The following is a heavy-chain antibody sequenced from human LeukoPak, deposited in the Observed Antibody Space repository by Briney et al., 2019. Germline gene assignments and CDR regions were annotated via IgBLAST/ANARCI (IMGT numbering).Heavy chain of an antibody. CDR2: ISYDGSNK. J-gene: IGHJ3*02. V-gene: IGHV3-30-3*01. Sequence: PGRSLRLSCAASGFTFSSYAMHWVRQAPGKGLEWVAVISYDGSNKYYADSVKGRFSISRDNAKNTLYLQMNSLRAEDTAVYYCARDPGWLRYSNVFDIWGQGTMVTVSS. CDR3: ARDPGWLRYSNVFDI. CDR1: GFTFSSYA. D-gene: IGHD5-12*01.